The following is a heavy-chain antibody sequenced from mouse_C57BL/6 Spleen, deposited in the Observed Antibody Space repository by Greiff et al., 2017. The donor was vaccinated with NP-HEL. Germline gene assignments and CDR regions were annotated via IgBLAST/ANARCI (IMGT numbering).Heavy chain of an antibody. V-gene: IGHV1-64*01. CDR1: GYTFTSYW. Sequence: QVQLQQPGAELVKPGASVKLSCKASGYTFTSYWMHWVKQRPGQGLEWIGMIHPNSGSTNYNEKFKSKATLTVDKSSSTAYMQLSSLTSEDSAVYYCARMSSSGYSGYWGQGTTLTVSS. CDR2: IHPNSGST. D-gene: IGHD3-2*02. CDR3: ARMSSSGYSGY. J-gene: IGHJ2*01.